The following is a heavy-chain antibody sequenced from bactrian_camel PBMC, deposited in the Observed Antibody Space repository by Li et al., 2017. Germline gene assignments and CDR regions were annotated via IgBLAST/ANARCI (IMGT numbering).Heavy chain of an antibody. CDR1: GTGDGSELKC. CDR3: AGSWDVSAKWALESMTRPDFGY. CDR2: MYSDGTT. V-gene: IGHV3S55*01. D-gene: IGHD2*01. J-gene: IGHJ6*01. Sequence: HVQLVESGGGSVQAGGSLTLSCAASGTGDGSELKCMAWFRQAPGKEREGVAVMYSDGTTGYGDSVKGRFTISKDNAKSTLYLQMNSLLPEDTAVYYCAGSWDVSAKWALESMTRPDFGYWGQGTQVTVS.